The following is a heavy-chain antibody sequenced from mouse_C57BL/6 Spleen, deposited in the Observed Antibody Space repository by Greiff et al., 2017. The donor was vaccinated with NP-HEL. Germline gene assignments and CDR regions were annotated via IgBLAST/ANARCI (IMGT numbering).Heavy chain of an antibody. D-gene: IGHD1-1*01. J-gene: IGHJ2*01. CDR2: IDPSDSYT. Sequence: QVQLQQPGAELVRPGTSVKLSCKASGYTFTSYWMHWVKQRPGQGLEWIGVIDPSDSYTNYNQKFKGKATLTVDTSSSTAYMQLSSLTSEDSAVYYCAREDTTVVATGDFDYWGQGTTLTVTS. V-gene: IGHV1-59*01. CDR1: GYTFTSYW. CDR3: AREDTTVVATGDFDY.